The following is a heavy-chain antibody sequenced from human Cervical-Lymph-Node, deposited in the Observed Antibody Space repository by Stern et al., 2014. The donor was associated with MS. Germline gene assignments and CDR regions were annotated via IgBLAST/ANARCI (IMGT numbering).Heavy chain of an antibody. V-gene: IGHV1-18*01. D-gene: IGHD3-16*01. CDR2: ISAYNGDP. Sequence: QVQLVQSGSEVTKPGASVKVSCKASGYTFTNYGITWVRQAPGRGLEWMGWISAYNGDPNYAQNLQGRVTMTTDTSMTTAYMELRSLRSDDTAVYYCARTYVRAFDYWGQGSLVTVSS. CDR3: ARTYVRAFDY. J-gene: IGHJ4*02. CDR1: GYTFTNYG.